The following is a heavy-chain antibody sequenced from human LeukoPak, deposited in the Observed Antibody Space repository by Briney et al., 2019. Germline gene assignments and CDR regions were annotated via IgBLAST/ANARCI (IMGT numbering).Heavy chain of an antibody. CDR2: IWYDGSNK. D-gene: IGHD3-22*01. J-gene: IGHJ4*02. CDR3: ASGGPDYYDSSGYYPSPPDY. CDR1: GFTFSSYG. V-gene: IGHV3-33*01. Sequence: PGRSLRLSCAASGFTFSSYGMHWVRQAPGKGLEWVAVIWYDGSNKYYADSVKGRFTISRDNSKNTLYLQMNSLRAEDTAVYYCASGGPDYYDSSGYYPSPPDYWGQGTLATVSS.